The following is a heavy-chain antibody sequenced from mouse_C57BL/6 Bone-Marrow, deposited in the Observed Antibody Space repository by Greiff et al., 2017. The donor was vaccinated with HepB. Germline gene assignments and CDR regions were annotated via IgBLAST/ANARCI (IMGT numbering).Heavy chain of an antibody. Sequence: QVQLKESGAELVRPGASVTLSCKASGYTFTDYEMHWVKQTPVHGLEWIGAIDPETGGTAYNQKFKGKAILTADKSSSTAYMELRSLTSADSAVYYCTSSDFWGQGTTLTVSS. V-gene: IGHV1-15*01. CDR2: IDPETGGT. CDR1: GYTFTDYE. J-gene: IGHJ2*01. CDR3: TSSDF.